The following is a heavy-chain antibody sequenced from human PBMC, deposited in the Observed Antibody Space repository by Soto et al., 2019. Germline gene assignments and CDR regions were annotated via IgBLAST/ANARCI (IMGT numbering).Heavy chain of an antibody. CDR1: GGTFSSYT. Sequence: SVKVSCKAPGGTFSSYTISWVQQAPGQGLEWTGRIIPILGIANYEQKFQGRVTITADKSTSTAYMELSSLRSEDTAVYYCARVFSGTTSWFDPWGQGTLVTVSS. V-gene: IGHV1-69*02. D-gene: IGHD1-7*01. J-gene: IGHJ5*02. CDR3: ARVFSGTTSWFDP. CDR2: IIPILGIA.